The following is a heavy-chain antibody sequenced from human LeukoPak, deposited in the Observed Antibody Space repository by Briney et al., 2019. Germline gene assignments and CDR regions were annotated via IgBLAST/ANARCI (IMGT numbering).Heavy chain of an antibody. Sequence: SVKVSCKASGGTFSSYAISWVRQAPRQGLEWMGGIIPIFGTANYAEKFQGRVTITADESTSTAYMELSSLRSEDTAVYYCARRSSSWGYNWFDPWGQGTLVTVSS. D-gene: IGHD6-13*01. CDR2: IIPIFGTA. CDR3: ARRSSSWGYNWFDP. CDR1: GGTFSSYA. V-gene: IGHV1-69*13. J-gene: IGHJ5*02.